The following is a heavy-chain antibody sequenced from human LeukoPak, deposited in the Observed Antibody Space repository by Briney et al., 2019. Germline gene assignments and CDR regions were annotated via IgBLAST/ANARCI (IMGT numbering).Heavy chain of an antibody. V-gene: IGHV3-30*03. CDR3: EMRPVTYCSGRAFDY. CDR2: ISYDGSNK. D-gene: IGHD6-19*01. J-gene: IGHJ4*02. CDR1: GFSFSSCN. Sequence: GGSLRLSCAASGFSFSSCNMNWVRQARGKGLEWVAVISYDGSNKYYADSVKGRFTISRDNSKNTLYLQMNSLRAEDRAVYYCEMRPVTYCSGRAFDYWGQGTLVTVSS.